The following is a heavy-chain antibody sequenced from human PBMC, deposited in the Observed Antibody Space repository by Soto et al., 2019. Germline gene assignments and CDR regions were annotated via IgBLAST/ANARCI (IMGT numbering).Heavy chain of an antibody. CDR3: ATQDTTVTTWVSWYFDL. CDR2: IYHSGST. V-gene: IGHV4-31*03. D-gene: IGHD4-17*01. CDR1: GGSISSGGYY. J-gene: IGHJ2*01. Sequence: PSETLSLTCTVSGGSISSGGYYWSWIRQHPGKGLEWIGYIYHSGSTYYNPSLKSRVTISVDTSKNHFSLKLSSVTAADTAVYYCATQDTTVTTWVSWYFDLWGRGTLVTVSS.